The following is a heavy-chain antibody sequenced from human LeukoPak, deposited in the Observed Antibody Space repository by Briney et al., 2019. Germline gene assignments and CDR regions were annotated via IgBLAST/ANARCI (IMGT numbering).Heavy chain of an antibody. CDR3: ARGRYCGGDCYSPNWFDP. Sequence: SETLSLTCTVSGYSISSGYFWGWIRQPPGKGLEWIGTIYNSGSTYYNASLESRVTISVDTSKNQFSLKLSSVTAADTAVYYCARGRYCGGDCYSPNWFDPWGQGTLVTVSS. D-gene: IGHD2-21*02. CDR2: IYNSGST. V-gene: IGHV4-38-2*02. CDR1: GYSISSGYF. J-gene: IGHJ5*02.